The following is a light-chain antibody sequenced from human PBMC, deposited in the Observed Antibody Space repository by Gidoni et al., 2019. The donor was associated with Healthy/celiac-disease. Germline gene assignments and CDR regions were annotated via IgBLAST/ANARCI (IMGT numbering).Light chain of an antibody. J-gene: IGLJ1*01. CDR3: AAWDDSLNGYV. V-gene: IGLV1-44*01. CDR1: STTIGSNT. Sequence: QSLLTQPPSASGPPAQRVTISCSGCSTTIGSNTVNWYQPLPGTAPKLLIYSNNQRPSGVADRFSGSKSGTSASLAISGLQSEDEADYYCAAWDDSLNGYVFGTGTKVTVL. CDR2: SNN.